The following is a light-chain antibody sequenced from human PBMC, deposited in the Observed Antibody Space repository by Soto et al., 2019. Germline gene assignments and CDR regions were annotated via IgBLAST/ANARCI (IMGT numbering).Light chain of an antibody. J-gene: IGLJ2*01. Sequence: QSALTQPRSVSGSPGQSVTISCTGTSSDVGGYNYVSWYQQVPGKAPKLVIFEVIKRPSGVPDRFSGSKSGNTASLTISGLQTDDEADYYCCSLAGRLLVFGGGTKLTVL. CDR3: CSLAGRLLV. CDR2: EVI. CDR1: SSDVGGYNY. V-gene: IGLV2-11*01.